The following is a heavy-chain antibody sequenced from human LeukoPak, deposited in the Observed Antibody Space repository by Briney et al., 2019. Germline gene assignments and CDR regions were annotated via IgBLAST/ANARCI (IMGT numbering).Heavy chain of an antibody. Sequence: PGRSLRLSCAGSGFTFDDYAMHWVRQPPGKGLEWVSTISRNSGTIGYVDSVKGRFTTSRDNARNSLYLQMNSLRPEDTALYYCVKVGGSGSYYPHRGQGTLVTVSS. V-gene: IGHV3-9*01. CDR2: ISRNSGTI. CDR3: VKVGGSGSYYPH. CDR1: GFTFDDYA. J-gene: IGHJ4*02. D-gene: IGHD3-10*01.